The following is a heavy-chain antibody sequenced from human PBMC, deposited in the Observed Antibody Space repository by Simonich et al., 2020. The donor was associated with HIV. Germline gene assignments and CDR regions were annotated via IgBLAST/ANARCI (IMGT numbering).Heavy chain of an antibody. D-gene: IGHD3-9*01. CDR1: NGSFSGDF. CDR2: INHCGST. Sequence: QVQLQQWGAGLLKPSETLSLTCAVYNGSFSGDFWSWIRQPPGKGLEWIGEINHCGSTNYNPSLKSRVTISVDTSKNQFSLRLSSVTAADTAVYYCARRRILTTYYFRDYYYYMDVWGEGTTVTVSS. V-gene: IGHV4-34*01. J-gene: IGHJ6*03. CDR3: ARRRILTTYYFRDYYYYMDV.